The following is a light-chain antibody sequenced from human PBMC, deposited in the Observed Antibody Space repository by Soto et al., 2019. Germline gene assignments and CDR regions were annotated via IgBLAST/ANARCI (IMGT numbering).Light chain of an antibody. CDR3: QQYNNWPLLT. J-gene: IGKJ4*01. CDR2: GAS. V-gene: IGKV3-15*01. Sequence: EIIVTQSPATLSVSPGERATLSCRASQSGNNNLAWYQQKPGQAPRLLIYGASTRATGIPVRFGGSGYGTEFTLTISSLQSEDFAIYYCQQYNNWPLLTFGGGTKVEIK. CDR1: QSGNNN.